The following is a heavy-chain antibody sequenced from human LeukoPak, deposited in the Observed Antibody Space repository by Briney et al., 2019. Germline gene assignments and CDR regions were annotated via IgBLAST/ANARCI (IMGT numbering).Heavy chain of an antibody. CDR1: GFTFSSYG. J-gene: IGHJ4*02. D-gene: IGHD2-2*01. V-gene: IGHV3-23*01. Sequence: TGGSLRLSCAASGFTFSSYGITWVRQAPGKGLEWVSGISGSGENTYYADSVKGRFTISRDNSKNTLYLQMNSLRAEDTALYYCAKDLTSWNYWGQGTLVTVSS. CDR3: AKDLTSWNY. CDR2: ISGSGENT.